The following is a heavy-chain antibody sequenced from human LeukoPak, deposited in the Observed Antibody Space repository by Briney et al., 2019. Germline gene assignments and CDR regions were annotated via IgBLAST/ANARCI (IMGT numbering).Heavy chain of an antibody. D-gene: IGHD6-6*01. Sequence: GGSLRLSCAASGFTFSSYAMHWVRQAPGKGLEWVAVISYDGSNKYYADSVKGRFTISRDNSKNTLYLQMNSLRAEDTAVYYCASSYSSSSRVFDYWGQGTLVTVSS. CDR3: ASSYSSSSRVFDY. CDR1: GFTFSSYA. CDR2: ISYDGSNK. V-gene: IGHV3-30-3*01. J-gene: IGHJ4*02.